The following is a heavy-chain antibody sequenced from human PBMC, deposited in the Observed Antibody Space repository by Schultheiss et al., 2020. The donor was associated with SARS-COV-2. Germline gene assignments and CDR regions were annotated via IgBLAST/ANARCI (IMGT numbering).Heavy chain of an antibody. Sequence: SVKVSCKASGGTFSSYAISWVRQAPGQGLEWMGGIIPIFGTANYAQKFQGRVTITADESTSTVYMELSSLRSEDTAVYYCARDRGSGWVIDYWGQGTLVTVSS. CDR1: GGTFSSYA. D-gene: IGHD6-19*01. V-gene: IGHV1-69*13. J-gene: IGHJ4*02. CDR3: ARDRGSGWVIDY. CDR2: IIPIFGTA.